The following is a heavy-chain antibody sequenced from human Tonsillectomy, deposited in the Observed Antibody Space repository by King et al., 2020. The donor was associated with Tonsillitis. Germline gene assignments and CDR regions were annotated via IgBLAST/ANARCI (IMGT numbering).Heavy chain of an antibody. CDR1: GFTLSSYW. CDR2: IKQDGSEK. V-gene: IGHV3-7*03. CDR3: ARDRGAFDI. Sequence: DVQLVESGGGLVQPGGSLRLSCAVSGFTLSSYWMTWVRQAPGKGLEWVANIKQDGSEKYYVDSVKGRFTISRDNAKNSLYLQINSLRAEDTAVYYCARDRGAFDIWGQGTMVTFSS. J-gene: IGHJ3*02. D-gene: IGHD3-10*01.